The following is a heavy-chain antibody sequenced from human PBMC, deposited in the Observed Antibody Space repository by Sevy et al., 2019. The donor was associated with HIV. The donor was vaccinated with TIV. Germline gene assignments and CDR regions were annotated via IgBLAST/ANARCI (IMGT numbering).Heavy chain of an antibody. CDR1: GFTFSSYW. J-gene: IGHJ4*02. V-gene: IGHV3-7*01. CDR2: IKQDGSMK. CDR3: ARSIAAIGPDY. D-gene: IGHD6-13*01. Sequence: GGSLRLSCAGSGFTFSSYWMTWVRQAPGTGLEWVANIKQDGSMKYYVNSVKGRFTISRDNAKNSVYLQMSSLRAEDTAIYYCARSIAAIGPDYWGQGTLVTVSS.